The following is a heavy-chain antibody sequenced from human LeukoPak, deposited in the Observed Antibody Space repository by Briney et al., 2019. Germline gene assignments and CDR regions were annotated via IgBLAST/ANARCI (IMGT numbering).Heavy chain of an antibody. CDR3: ARGFGYYYGSGSLNAFDI. D-gene: IGHD3-10*01. CDR2: INHSGST. CDR1: GVTVTTNY. Sequence: GSLRLSCAVSGVTVTTNYMNWVRQPPGKGLEWIGEINHSGSTNYNPSLKSRVTISVDTSKNQFSLKLSSVTAADTAVYYCARGFGYYYGSGSLNAFDIWGQGTMVTVSS. J-gene: IGHJ3*02. V-gene: IGHV4-34*01.